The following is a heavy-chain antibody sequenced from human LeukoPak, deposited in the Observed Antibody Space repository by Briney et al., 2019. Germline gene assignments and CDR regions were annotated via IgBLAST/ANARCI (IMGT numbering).Heavy chain of an antibody. Sequence: GGSLRLSCAASGFTFSSYSMNWVRQAPGKGLEWVSSISSSSSYIYYADSVKGRSTISRDNAKNSLYLQMNSLRAEDTAVYYCARVGYCSGGSCYMTDYWGQGTLVTVSS. CDR2: ISSSSSYI. CDR3: ARVGYCSGGSCYMTDY. V-gene: IGHV3-21*01. J-gene: IGHJ4*02. D-gene: IGHD2-15*01. CDR1: GFTFSSYS.